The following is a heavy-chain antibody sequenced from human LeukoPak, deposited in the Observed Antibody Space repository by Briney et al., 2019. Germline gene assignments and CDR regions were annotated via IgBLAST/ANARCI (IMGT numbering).Heavy chain of an antibody. CDR3: AKDGISITMIVVARFDY. CDR2: ISGGGSYT. V-gene: IGHV3-23*01. D-gene: IGHD3-22*01. Sequence: PGGSLRLSCAASGFTFSTYAMTWVRQAPGKGLEWVSGISGGGSYTYYADSVKGRFTISRDNSKNTLYLQMNSLRAEDTAVYYCAKDGISITMIVVARFDYWGQGTLVTVSS. J-gene: IGHJ4*02. CDR1: GFTFSTYA.